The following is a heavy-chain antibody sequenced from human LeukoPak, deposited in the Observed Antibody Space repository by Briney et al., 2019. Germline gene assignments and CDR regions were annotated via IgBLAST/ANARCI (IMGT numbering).Heavy chain of an antibody. Sequence: ASVKVSCKATGYTFTGYYIHWVRQAPGQRLEWMGWINPNSGGAKYAQNFQGRVTMTRDTSISTAYMELSRLRSDDTAVYYCARGRRPYSSSTPLDYWGQGTLVTVSS. J-gene: IGHJ4*02. CDR3: ARGRRPYSSSTPLDY. D-gene: IGHD6-13*01. CDR1: GYTFTGYY. V-gene: IGHV1-2*02. CDR2: INPNSGGA.